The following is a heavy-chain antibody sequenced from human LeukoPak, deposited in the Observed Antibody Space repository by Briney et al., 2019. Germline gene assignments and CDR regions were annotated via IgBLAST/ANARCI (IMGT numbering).Heavy chain of an antibody. CDR2: INPKSGGT. D-gene: IGHD3-3*01. J-gene: IGHJ6*02. CDR1: GYTFTDYF. Sequence: ASVPVSCKASGYTFTDYFMYWVRQAPGQGLECVGRINPKSGGTNYAREFQGRVTTTRDTSINTAYMELSRLRSDDTAVYYCARDGSGASRYYGLDVWGQGATVSASS. V-gene: IGHV1-2*06. CDR3: ARDGSGASRYYGLDV.